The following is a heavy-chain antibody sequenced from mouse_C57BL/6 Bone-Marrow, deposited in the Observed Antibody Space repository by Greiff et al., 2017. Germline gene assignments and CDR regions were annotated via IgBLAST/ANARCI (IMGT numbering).Heavy chain of an antibody. V-gene: IGHV1-59*01. J-gene: IGHJ2*01. CDR1: GYTFTSYW. CDR2: IDPSDSYT. D-gene: IGHD1-1*01. Sequence: QVQLQQPGAELVRPGTSVKLSCKASGYTFTSYWMHWVKQRPGQGLEWIGVIDPSDSYTNYNQKFKGKATLTVDTSSSTAYMQLSSLTSEDSAVYYCARGFTTVVALDYWGQGTTLTVSS. CDR3: ARGFTTVVALDY.